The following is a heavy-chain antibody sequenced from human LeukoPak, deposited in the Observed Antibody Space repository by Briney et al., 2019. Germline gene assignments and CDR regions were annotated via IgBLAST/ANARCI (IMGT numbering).Heavy chain of an antibody. CDR2: IYYSGST. Sequence: SETLSLTCTVSGGSISSGDYYWSWLRQPPGKGLEWIGYIYYSGSTYHNPSLKSRVTISVDTSKNQFSLKLSSVTAADTAVYYCAREGGGYCSSTSCSSFDYWGQGTLVTVSS. V-gene: IGHV4-30-4*08. CDR1: GGSISSGDYY. D-gene: IGHD2-2*01. J-gene: IGHJ4*02. CDR3: AREGGGYCSSTSCSSFDY.